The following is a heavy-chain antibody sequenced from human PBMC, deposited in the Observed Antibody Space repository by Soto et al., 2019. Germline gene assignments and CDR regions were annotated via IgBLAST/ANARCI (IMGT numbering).Heavy chain of an antibody. V-gene: IGHV3-74*01. CDR3: ARDRGDSGRPYYLGY. J-gene: IGHJ4*02. Sequence: EVQLVESGGGLLQPGGSLRLSCAASGFTFSGYWMHWVRQAPGKGLVWVSRISSDGSRTTYADSVKGRFTISRDNAKNTLFLQMNNLRADDTAVYYCARDRGDSGRPYYLGYWGQGTLVTVSS. CDR1: GFTFSGYW. D-gene: IGHD6-19*01. CDR2: ISSDGSRT.